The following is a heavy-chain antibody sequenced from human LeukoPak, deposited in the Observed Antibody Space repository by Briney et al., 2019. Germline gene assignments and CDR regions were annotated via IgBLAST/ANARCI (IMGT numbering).Heavy chain of an antibody. J-gene: IGHJ4*02. CDR1: GYTFMSYG. V-gene: IGHV1-18*01. Sequence: GGSVKVSCKASGYTFMSYGISWVRQAPGQGLEWMGWISAYDGNTNYVQKFQGRVTMTVDTSTNSAYMDLRSLRSDDTAVYYCTRDDGYSYRKGVDRFDYWGQGTLVTVSS. CDR3: TRDDGYSYRKGVDRFDY. CDR2: ISAYDGNT. D-gene: IGHD5-18*01.